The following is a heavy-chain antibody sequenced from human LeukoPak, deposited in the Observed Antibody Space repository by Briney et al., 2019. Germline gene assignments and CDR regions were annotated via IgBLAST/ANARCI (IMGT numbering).Heavy chain of an antibody. Sequence: SETLSLTCTVSGGSINSSSYYWGWIRQPPGKGLEWIGSIFYSGNTYDNPSLKSRVTISVDTSKNQFSLKLNSVTAADTAVYYCADNYGSGSYSDYGDWGQGTLVTVSS. V-gene: IGHV4-39*01. J-gene: IGHJ4*02. CDR3: ADNYGSGSYSDYGD. CDR2: IFYSGNT. D-gene: IGHD3-10*01. CDR1: GGSINSSSYY.